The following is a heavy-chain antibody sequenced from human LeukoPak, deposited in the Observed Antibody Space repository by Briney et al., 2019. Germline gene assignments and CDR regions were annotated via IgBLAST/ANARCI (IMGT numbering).Heavy chain of an antibody. V-gene: IGHV3-30*03. D-gene: IGHD1-20*01. J-gene: IGHJ4*02. CDR1: GFTFSSYG. Sequence: GRSLRLSCAASGFTFSSYGMHWVRQAPGKGLEWVAVISYDGSNKYYADSVKGRFTISRDNSKNTLYMQMNSLRAEDTAVYYCATYKWNPDFDYWGQGTLVTVSS. CDR2: ISYDGSNK. CDR3: ATYKWNPDFDY.